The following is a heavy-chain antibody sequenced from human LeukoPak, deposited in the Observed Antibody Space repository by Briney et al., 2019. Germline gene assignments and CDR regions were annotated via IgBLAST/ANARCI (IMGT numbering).Heavy chain of an antibody. Sequence: ASVKVSCKASGYTFTSYDINWVRQATGQGLEWMGGFDPEDGETIYAQKFQGRVTMTEDTSTDTAYMELSSLRSEDTAVYYCATVTVNWFDPWGQGTLVTVSS. CDR3: ATVTVNWFDP. CDR2: FDPEDGET. CDR1: GYTFTSYD. J-gene: IGHJ5*02. V-gene: IGHV1-24*01. D-gene: IGHD4-11*01.